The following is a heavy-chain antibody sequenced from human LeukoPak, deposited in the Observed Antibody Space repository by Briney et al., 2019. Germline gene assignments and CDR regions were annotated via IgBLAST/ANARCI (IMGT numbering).Heavy chain of an antibody. Sequence: ASVTVSCTASGGSFSRHAMSWVRQAPGQGLEWMGWISAYNGNTNYAQKLQGRVTMTEDTSTDTAYMELSSLRSEDTAVYYCATITDYSKDWYFDLWGRGTLVTVSS. CDR3: ATITDYSKDWYFDL. CDR1: GGSFSRHA. V-gene: IGHV1-18*01. CDR2: ISAYNGNT. J-gene: IGHJ2*01. D-gene: IGHD4-11*01.